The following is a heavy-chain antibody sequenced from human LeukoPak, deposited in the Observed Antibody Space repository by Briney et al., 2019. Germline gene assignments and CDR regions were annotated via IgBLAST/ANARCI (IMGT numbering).Heavy chain of an antibody. Sequence: GGSLRLSCAASGFTFSSYGMHWVRQAPGKGLEWVAVISYDGSNKYYADSVKGRFTISRDNSKNTLYLQMNSLRAEDTAVYYCAKDGTYYYDSSGDRSEYFQHWGQGTLVTVSS. CDR2: ISYDGSNK. J-gene: IGHJ1*01. D-gene: IGHD3-22*01. CDR1: GFTFSSYG. V-gene: IGHV3-30*18. CDR3: AKDGTYYYDSSGDRSEYFQH.